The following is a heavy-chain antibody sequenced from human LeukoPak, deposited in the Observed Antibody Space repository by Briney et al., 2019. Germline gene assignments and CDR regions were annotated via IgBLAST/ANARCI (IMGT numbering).Heavy chain of an antibody. CDR1: GGSISSYY. J-gene: IGHJ6*02. V-gene: IGHV4-59*12. D-gene: IGHD4-17*01. Sequence: SETLSLTCTVSGGSISSYYWSWIRQPPGQGLEWIGYIYYSGGTNYNPSLKSRVTISVDTSKNQFSLKLSSVTAADTAVYYCARGLTTFSFFGMDVWGQGTTVTVSS. CDR2: IYYSGGT. CDR3: ARGLTTFSFFGMDV.